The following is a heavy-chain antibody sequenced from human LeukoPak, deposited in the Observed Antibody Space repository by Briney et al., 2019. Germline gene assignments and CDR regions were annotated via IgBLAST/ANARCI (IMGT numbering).Heavy chain of an antibody. J-gene: IGHJ6*03. D-gene: IGHD3-22*01. Sequence: GGSLRLSCAASGFTFSSYWMHWVRQAPGKGLVWVSRINSDGSSTSYADSVKGRFTISRDNAKNTLYLQMNSLRAEDTAVYYCAGGTSSVFYYYYYMDVWGKGTTVTVSS. CDR2: INSDGSST. V-gene: IGHV3-74*01. CDR1: GFTFSSYW. CDR3: AGGTSSVFYYYYYMDV.